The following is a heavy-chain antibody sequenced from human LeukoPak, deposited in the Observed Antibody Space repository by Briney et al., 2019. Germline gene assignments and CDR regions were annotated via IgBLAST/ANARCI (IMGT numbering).Heavy chain of an antibody. Sequence: ASVKVSCKASGYTFTSYYMHWVRQAPGQGLEWMGIINPSGGSTSYAQKFQGRVTMTRDTSTSTVYMELSSLRSEDTAVYYCTRDIPTQWLHPPYNWFDPWGQGTLVTVSS. D-gene: IGHD5-24*01. CDR2: INPSGGST. V-gene: IGHV1-46*01. CDR1: GYTFTSYY. J-gene: IGHJ5*02. CDR3: TRDIPTQWLHPPYNWFDP.